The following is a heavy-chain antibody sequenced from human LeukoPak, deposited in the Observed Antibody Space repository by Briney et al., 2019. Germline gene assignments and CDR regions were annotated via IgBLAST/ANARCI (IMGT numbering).Heavy chain of an antibody. CDR1: GDSVPSNSAS. D-gene: IGHD1-26*01. Sequence: SQTLSLTCVISGDSVPSNSASWNWITQSPSRGLEWLGRTYYRSKWYNDYAVSVKSRMTINPDTSKNQFSLQLNSVTPEDTAVYYCARGSTALFDFWGQGTLVTVSS. J-gene: IGHJ4*02. CDR3: ARGSTALFDF. V-gene: IGHV6-1*01. CDR2: TYYRSKWYN.